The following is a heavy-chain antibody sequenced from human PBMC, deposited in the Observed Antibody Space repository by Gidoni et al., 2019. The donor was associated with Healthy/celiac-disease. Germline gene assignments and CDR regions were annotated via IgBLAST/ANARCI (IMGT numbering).Heavy chain of an antibody. CDR1: GFTVSSNY. D-gene: IGHD5-18*01. V-gene: IGHV3-53*02. Sequence: EVQLVETGGGLIQPGGSLRLSCAASGFTVSSNYMSWVRQAPGKGLEWVSVIYSGGSTYYADSVKGRFTISRDNSKNTLYLQMNSLRAEDTAVYYCARGIQLWLSPGYAFDYWGQGTLVTVSS. J-gene: IGHJ4*02. CDR2: IYSGGST. CDR3: ARGIQLWLSPGYAFDY.